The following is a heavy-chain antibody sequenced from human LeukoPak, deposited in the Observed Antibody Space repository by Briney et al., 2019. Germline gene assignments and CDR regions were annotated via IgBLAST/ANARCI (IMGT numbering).Heavy chain of an antibody. J-gene: IGHJ4*02. Sequence: SETLSLTCAVYGGSFSGYYWGWIRQPPGKGLEWIGEINHSGSTNYNPSLKSPVTISVDTSKNQFSLKPSSVTAADTAVYYCARGGADIVVVVAPNYFDYWGQGTLVTVSS. CDR3: ARGGADIVVVVAPNYFDY. CDR1: GGSFSGYY. CDR2: INHSGST. D-gene: IGHD2-15*01. V-gene: IGHV4-34*01.